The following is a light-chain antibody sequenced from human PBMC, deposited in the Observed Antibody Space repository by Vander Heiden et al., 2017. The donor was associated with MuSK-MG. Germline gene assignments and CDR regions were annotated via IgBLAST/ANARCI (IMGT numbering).Light chain of an antibody. Sequence: QSVLPQPPSASGTAGQRVTISCSGSNSNVGSNSVNWYQQLPGTAPKLLIYPNNQRPSGVPARFSDSKSGTSASLAISGLQSEDEADYYCAAWDDSLNGVVFGGGTKLTVL. CDR3: AAWDDSLNGVV. J-gene: IGLJ2*01. V-gene: IGLV1-44*01. CDR1: NSNVGSNS. CDR2: PNN.